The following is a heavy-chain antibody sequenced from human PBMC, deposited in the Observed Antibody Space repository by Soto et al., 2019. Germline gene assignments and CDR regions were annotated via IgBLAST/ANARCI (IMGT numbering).Heavy chain of an antibody. CDR3: GRGRSGQIVVFY. Sequence: ASVKVSCKASGYTFTGHYIHWVRQAPEQGPEWMGEIGPGSGATRYAQKFQGRVTMTRDMSITTVYMELNNLSPDDTAVYYCGRGRSGQIVVFYWGQGTPVTVSS. CDR1: GYTFTGHY. J-gene: IGHJ4*02. CDR2: IGPGSGAT. V-gene: IGHV1-2*02. D-gene: IGHD5-12*01.